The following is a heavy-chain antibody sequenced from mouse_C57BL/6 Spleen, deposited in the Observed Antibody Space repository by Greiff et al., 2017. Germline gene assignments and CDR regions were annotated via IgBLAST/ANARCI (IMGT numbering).Heavy chain of an antibody. D-gene: IGHD2-4*01. CDR1: GFTFNTYA. CDR3: VGYDCDEEYYAMDY. CDR2: IRSKSSNYAT. Sequence: DVQLVESGGGLVQPKGSLKLSCAASGFTFNTYAMHWVRQAPGKGLEWVARIRSKSSNYATYYADSVKDRFTISRDDSQSMLYLQMNHLKTEDTAVYYCVGYDCDEEYYAMDYWGQGTSVTVSS. J-gene: IGHJ4*01. V-gene: IGHV10-3*01.